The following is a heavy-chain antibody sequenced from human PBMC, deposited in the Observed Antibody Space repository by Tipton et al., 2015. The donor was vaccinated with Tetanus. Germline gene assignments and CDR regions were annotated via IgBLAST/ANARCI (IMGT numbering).Heavy chain of an antibody. CDR2: IYYSGDT. V-gene: IGHV4-59*01. CDR3: ARAAAEWFGDSTFDY. Sequence: TLSLTCTVSGGSISSYYWSWIRQPPGKGLEWIGYIYYSGDTNYNPSLKSRATMSVDTSKNQFSLKLSSVTAADTAVYYCARAAAEWFGDSTFDYWGQGTLVTVSS. D-gene: IGHD3-10*01. CDR1: GGSISSYY. J-gene: IGHJ4*02.